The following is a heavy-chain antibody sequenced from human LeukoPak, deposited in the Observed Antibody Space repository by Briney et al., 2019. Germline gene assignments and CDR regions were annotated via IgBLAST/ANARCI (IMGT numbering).Heavy chain of an antibody. Sequence: GGSLRLSCAASGFTFSSYAMSWVRQAPGKGLEWVSFISGSGGSTRYADSVKGRFTISRDNSKNMLHLQMNSLRGEDTAVYYCTTGGGYWGQGTLVTVSS. CDR3: TTGGGY. CDR1: GFTFSSYA. D-gene: IGHD3-16*01. V-gene: IGHV3-23*01. J-gene: IGHJ4*02. CDR2: ISGSGGST.